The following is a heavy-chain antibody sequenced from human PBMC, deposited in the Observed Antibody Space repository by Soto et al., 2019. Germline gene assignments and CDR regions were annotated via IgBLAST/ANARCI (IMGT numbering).Heavy chain of an antibody. CDR2: IIPIFGTA. CDR1: GGTFSSYA. J-gene: IGHJ6*02. Sequence: SVKVSCKASGGTFSSYAISWVRQAPGQGLEWMGGIIPIFGTANYAQKFQGRVTITADESTSTAYMELSSLRSEDTAVYYCARADSRGWYRERPPFYYYYYGMDVWGQGTTVTVSS. D-gene: IGHD6-19*01. V-gene: IGHV1-69*13. CDR3: ARADSRGWYRERPPFYYYYYGMDV.